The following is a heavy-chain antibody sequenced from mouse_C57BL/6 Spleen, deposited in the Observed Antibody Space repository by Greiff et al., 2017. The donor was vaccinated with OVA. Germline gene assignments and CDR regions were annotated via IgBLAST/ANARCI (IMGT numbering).Heavy chain of an antibody. CDR3: TRPNYYGPYYYAMDY. J-gene: IGHJ4*01. CDR2: IRNKANNHAT. V-gene: IGHV6-6*01. Sequence: DVKLVESGGGLVQPGGSMKLSCAASGFTFSDAWMDWVRQSPEKGLEWVAEIRNKANNHATYYAESVKGRFTISRDDSKSSVYLQMNSLRAEDTGIYYCTRPNYYGPYYYAMDYWGQGTSVTVSS. CDR1: GFTFSDAW. D-gene: IGHD1-1*01.